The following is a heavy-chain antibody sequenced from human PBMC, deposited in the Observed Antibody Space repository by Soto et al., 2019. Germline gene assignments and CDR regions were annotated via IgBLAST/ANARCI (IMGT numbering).Heavy chain of an antibody. CDR3: ARGLLYATSYFDY. Sequence: QVQLVQSGAEVKKPGSSVKVSCKASGGTISSHTINWVRQAPGQGLEFMGGIITISGTTKYAQKFQGRVTITADTSTSTVYMEVSSLTSEDTAVYYCARGLLYATSYFDYWGQGTLVTVSS. D-gene: IGHD2-8*01. V-gene: IGHV1-69*06. CDR2: IITISGTT. J-gene: IGHJ4*02. CDR1: GGTISSHT.